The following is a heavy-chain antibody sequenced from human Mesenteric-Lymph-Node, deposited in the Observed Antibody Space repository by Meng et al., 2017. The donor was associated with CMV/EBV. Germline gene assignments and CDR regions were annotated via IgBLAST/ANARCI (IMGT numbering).Heavy chain of an antibody. Sequence: GESLKISCAASGFTFSTYSMNWVRQAPGKGLEWVSYISSSSSTIYYADSVKGRFTISRDNSKSTLYLQMNSLRAEDTAVYYCARDKSGKYFDYWGQGTLVTVSS. D-gene: IGHD1-26*01. CDR1: GFTFSTYS. CDR2: ISSSSSTI. J-gene: IGHJ4*02. V-gene: IGHV3-48*01. CDR3: ARDKSGKYFDY.